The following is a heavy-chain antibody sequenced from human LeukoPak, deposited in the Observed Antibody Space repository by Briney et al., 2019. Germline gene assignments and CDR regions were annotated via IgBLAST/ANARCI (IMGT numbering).Heavy chain of an antibody. J-gene: IGHJ6*02. Sequence: QPSETLSLTCTVSGGSISSYYWSWIRQPPGKGLEWIGYIYYSGSTNYNPFLKSRVTISVDTSKNQFSLKLSSVTAADTAVYYCARLRYCSSTSCYFDYYYGMDVWGQGTTVTVSS. CDR1: GGSISSYY. CDR3: ARLRYCSSTSCYFDYYYGMDV. V-gene: IGHV4-59*08. CDR2: IYYSGST. D-gene: IGHD2-2*01.